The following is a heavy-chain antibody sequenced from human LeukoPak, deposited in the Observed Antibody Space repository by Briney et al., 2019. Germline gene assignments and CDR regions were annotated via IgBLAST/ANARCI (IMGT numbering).Heavy chain of an antibody. CDR1: GGSIISGDYY. V-gene: IGHV4-30-4*01. J-gene: IGHJ4*02. Sequence: SQTLSLTCTVSGGSIISGDYYWSWIRQPPGKGLEWIGYIYYSGSTYYNPSLKSRVTISVDTSKNQFSLKLSSVTAADTAVYYCAREVASPGGYDYWGQGTLVTVSS. CDR2: IYYSGST. CDR3: AREVASPGGYDY. D-gene: IGHD2-15*01.